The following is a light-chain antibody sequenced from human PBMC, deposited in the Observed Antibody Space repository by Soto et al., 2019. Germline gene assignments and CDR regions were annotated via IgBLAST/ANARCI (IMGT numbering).Light chain of an antibody. CDR2: DVS. Sequence: QSVLTQPASVSGSPGQSITISCTGTSSDVGGYNYVSWYQQHPGKAPKLMIYDVSNRPSGVSNRFSGSKSGNTASLTVSGLQAEDEADYYCSSYAGSNNLNVVFGGGTKLTVL. V-gene: IGLV2-14*01. CDR1: SSDVGGYNY. J-gene: IGLJ2*01. CDR3: SSYAGSNNLNVV.